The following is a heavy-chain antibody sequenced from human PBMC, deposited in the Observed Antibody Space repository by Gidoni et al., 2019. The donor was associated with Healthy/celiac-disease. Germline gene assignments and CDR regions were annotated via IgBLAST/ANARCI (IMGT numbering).Heavy chain of an antibody. CDR1: GYTFTSYD. Sequence: QVQLVQSGAEVKKPGASVKVSCKASGYTFTSYDINWVRQATGQGLEWMGWMNPNSGNTGYAQKFQGRVTMTRNTSISTAYMELSSLRSEDTAVYYCARAYCSSTSCYTDYYYGMDVWGQGTTVTVSS. V-gene: IGHV1-8*01. CDR3: ARAYCSSTSCYTDYYYGMDV. D-gene: IGHD2-2*02. CDR2: MNPNSGNT. J-gene: IGHJ6*02.